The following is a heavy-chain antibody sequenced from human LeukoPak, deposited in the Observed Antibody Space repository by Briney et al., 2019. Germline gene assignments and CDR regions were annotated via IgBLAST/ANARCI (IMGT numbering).Heavy chain of an antibody. CDR3: ARADQTGNYYRSLGDWLDP. J-gene: IGHJ5*02. CDR1: GFTFSTYA. Sequence: QPGGSLRLSCAASGFTFSTYAMHWVRQAPGKGLEWVAMISYDGGNKYYADSVKGRFTISRDNSKSTLYLQVNSLKIEDTAVYYCARADQTGNYYRSLGDWLDPWGQGTLVTVSS. V-gene: IGHV3-30*04. CDR2: ISYDGGNK. D-gene: IGHD3-10*01.